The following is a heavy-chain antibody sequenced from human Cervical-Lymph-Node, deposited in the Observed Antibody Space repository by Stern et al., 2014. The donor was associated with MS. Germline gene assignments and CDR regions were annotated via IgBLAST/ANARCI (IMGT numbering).Heavy chain of an antibody. V-gene: IGHV7-4-1*02. J-gene: IGHJ2*01. CDR3: ARGWLGPDWYFDL. Sequence: QVQLVQSGSEFKKPGASVKVSCKASGYTFTTYAMNWVRQAPGQGLEWMGWLNTNTGSHTYARGFTGRFVFSLDTSVSTAYLQISSLRANDTAVYYCARGWLGPDWYFDLWGRGTLVTVSS. D-gene: IGHD5-12*01. CDR1: GYTFTTYA. CDR2: LNTNTGSH.